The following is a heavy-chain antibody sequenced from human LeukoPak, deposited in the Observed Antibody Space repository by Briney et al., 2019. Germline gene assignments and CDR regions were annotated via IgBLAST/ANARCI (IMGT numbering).Heavy chain of an antibody. J-gene: IGHJ4*02. D-gene: IGHD1-26*01. CDR2: INPNSGGT. Sequence: ASVKVSCKASGYTFTGYYMHWVRQAPGQGLEWMGWINPNSGGTNYAQKFQGRVTMTRDTSISTAYMELSRLRSDDTAVYYCARDLWDGRIVGATVFGYWGQGTLATVSS. CDR3: ARDLWDGRIVGATVFGY. CDR1: GYTFTGYY. V-gene: IGHV1-2*02.